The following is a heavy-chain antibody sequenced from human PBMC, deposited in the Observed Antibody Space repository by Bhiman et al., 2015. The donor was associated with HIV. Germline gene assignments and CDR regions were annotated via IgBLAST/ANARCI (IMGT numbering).Heavy chain of an antibody. CDR1: GFTFDDYA. V-gene: IGHV3-21*03. D-gene: IGHD3-16*02. Sequence: EVQLVESGGGLVQPGGSLRISCAASGFTFDDYAMHWVRQAPGKGLEWVSSISTSSSYIYYADSVKGRFTISRDNAKHSLYLQMNSLRAEDTAVYYCARQLRLGELSFDYWGQGTLVTVSS. CDR3: ARQLRLGELSFDY. J-gene: IGHJ4*02. CDR2: ISTSSSYI.